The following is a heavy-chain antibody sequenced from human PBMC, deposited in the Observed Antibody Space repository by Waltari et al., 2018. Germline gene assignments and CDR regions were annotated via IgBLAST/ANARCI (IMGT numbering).Heavy chain of an antibody. D-gene: IGHD2-2*01. CDR3: ARTQGMPFFDY. CDR1: GGSISSSSYY. CDR2: IYYSGST. J-gene: IGHJ4*02. V-gene: IGHV4-39*07. Sequence: QLQLQESGPGLVKPSETLSLTCTVSGGSISSSSYYWGWIRQPPGKGLEWIGSIYYSGSTYYNPSLKSRVTISVDTSKNQFSLKLSSVTAADTAVYYCARTQGMPFFDYWGQGTLVTVSS.